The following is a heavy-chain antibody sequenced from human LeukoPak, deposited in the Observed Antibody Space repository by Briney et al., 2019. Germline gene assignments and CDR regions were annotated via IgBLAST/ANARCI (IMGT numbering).Heavy chain of an antibody. CDR1: GGTFSSYA. Sequence: VASVKVSCKASGGTFSSYAISWVRQAPGQGLEWMGGIIPIFGTANYAQKFQGRVTITADESTSTAYMELSSLRSEDTAVYYCARDANRYCSSTSCYNEGLFDYWGQGTLVTVSS. D-gene: IGHD2-2*02. CDR2: IIPIFGTA. V-gene: IGHV1-69*13. J-gene: IGHJ4*02. CDR3: ARDANRYCSSTSCYNEGLFDY.